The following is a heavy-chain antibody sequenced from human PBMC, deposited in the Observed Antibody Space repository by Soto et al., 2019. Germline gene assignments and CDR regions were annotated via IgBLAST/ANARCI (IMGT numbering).Heavy chain of an antibody. CDR1: GFTFSSYG. V-gene: IGHV3-30*18. CDR2: ISYDGSDK. CDR3: AKLYRQAGDAFDI. Sequence: GGSLRLSCAASGFTFSSYGMHWVRQAPGKGLEWVAVISYDGSDKYYEDSVKGRFTISRDNSKNTLYLQMKSLGAEDTAVYYCAKLYRQAGDAFDIWGQGTMVTVSS. D-gene: IGHD1-26*01. J-gene: IGHJ3*02.